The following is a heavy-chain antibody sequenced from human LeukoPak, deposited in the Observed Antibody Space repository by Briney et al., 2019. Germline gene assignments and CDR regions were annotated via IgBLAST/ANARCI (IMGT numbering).Heavy chain of an antibody. CDR2: IYTSGST. D-gene: IGHD3-3*01. CDR1: GGSISSYY. CDR3: ARDLGVTIFGLSIGMDV. J-gene: IGHJ6*02. V-gene: IGHV4-4*07. Sequence: PSETLSLTCTVSGGSISSYYWSWIRQPAGKGLEWIGRIYTSGSTNYNPSLKSRVTMSVDTSKNQFSLKLSSVTAADTAVYYCARDLGVTIFGLSIGMDVWGQGTTVTVSS.